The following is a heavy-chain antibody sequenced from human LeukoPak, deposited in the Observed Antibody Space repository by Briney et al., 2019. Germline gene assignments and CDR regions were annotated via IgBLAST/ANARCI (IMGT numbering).Heavy chain of an antibody. V-gene: IGHV1-58*01. Sequence: GASVKVSCKASGFTFTSSAVQWVRQARGQRLEWIGWIVVGSGNTNYAQKFQERVTITRDMSTSTAYRELSSLRSEDTAVYYCAADVTVVVVAAIPNAFDIWGQGTMVTVSS. D-gene: IGHD2-15*01. CDR1: GFTFTSSA. J-gene: IGHJ3*02. CDR2: IVVGSGNT. CDR3: AADVTVVVVAAIPNAFDI.